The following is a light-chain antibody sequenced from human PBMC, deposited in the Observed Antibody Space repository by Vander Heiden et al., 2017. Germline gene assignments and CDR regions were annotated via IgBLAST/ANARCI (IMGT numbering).Light chain of an antibody. CDR1: SSDVGGYKY. CDR2: EVT. V-gene: IGLV2-8*01. Sequence: QSALTQPPSASGPPGQSVTVSCTGTSSDVGGYKYVSWYQQHPGKAPKLMIYEVTKRPSGVPDRFSGSKSGNTASLTVSGLQAEDEADYYCSSYAGSNNLVFGGGTKLTVL. CDR3: SSYAGSNNLV. J-gene: IGLJ2*01.